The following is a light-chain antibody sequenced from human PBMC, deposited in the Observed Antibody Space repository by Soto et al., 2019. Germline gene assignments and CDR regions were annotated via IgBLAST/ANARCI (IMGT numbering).Light chain of an antibody. CDR3: QQYNDWPPCT. CDR2: AES. CDR1: QRFXGY. Sequence: DIVVTQSAATLSVSPGESATLSCRASQRFXGYFAWYEMKPGQAPRMVSXAESTRGTGIPDRFSGSVSGREFTLTLSSLQSEDFAVYYCQQYNDWPPCTVGQGTRLEI. J-gene: IGKJ5*01. V-gene: IGKV3-15*01.